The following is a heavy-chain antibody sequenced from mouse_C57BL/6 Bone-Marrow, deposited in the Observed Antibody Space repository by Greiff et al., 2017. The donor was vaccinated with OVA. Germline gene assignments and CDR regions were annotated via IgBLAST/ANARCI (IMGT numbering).Heavy chain of an antibody. CDR1: GFTFSSYA. D-gene: IGHD4-1*01. CDR2: ISSGGDYI. V-gene: IGHV5-9-1*02. Sequence: EVKVVESGAGLVKPGGSLKLSCAASGFTFSSYAMSWVRQTPEKRLEWVAYISSGGDYIYYADTVKGRFHISRDNARNTLYLQMSGLKSEDTAMYYCTRDRTGPFDYWGQGTTLTVSS. CDR3: TRDRTGPFDY. J-gene: IGHJ2*01.